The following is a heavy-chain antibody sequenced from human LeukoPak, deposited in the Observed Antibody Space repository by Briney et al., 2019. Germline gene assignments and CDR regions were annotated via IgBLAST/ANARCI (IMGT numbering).Heavy chain of an antibody. CDR2: IYYSGST. Sequence: SESLSLTCTVSGDSISTSSYYWGWIRQPPGKGLEWLGSIYYSGSTYYNPSLKSRVTISVDTSKDQFSLNLYSVTAADTAVFYCARSYYYDYRQIDYWGQGTLVTVSS. CDR3: ARSYYYDYRQIDY. D-gene: IGHD3-22*01. J-gene: IGHJ4*02. CDR1: GDSISTSSYY. V-gene: IGHV4-39*01.